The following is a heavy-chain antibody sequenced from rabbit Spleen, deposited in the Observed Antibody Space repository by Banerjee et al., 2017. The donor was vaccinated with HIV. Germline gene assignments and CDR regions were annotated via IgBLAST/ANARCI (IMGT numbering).Heavy chain of an antibody. CDR1: GFSFSNKAV. CDR3: ARDPYSYDDYGDYPFNL. Sequence: QEQLVESGGGLVKPEGSLKLSCTASGFSFSNKAVMCWVRQAPGKGLEWIACINAVTGKAVYASWAKGRFTFSKTSSITVTLQMTSLTAADTATYFCARDPYSYDDYGDYPFNLWGPGTLVTVS. D-gene: IGHD2-1*01. V-gene: IGHV1S45*01. J-gene: IGHJ4*01. CDR2: INAVTGKA.